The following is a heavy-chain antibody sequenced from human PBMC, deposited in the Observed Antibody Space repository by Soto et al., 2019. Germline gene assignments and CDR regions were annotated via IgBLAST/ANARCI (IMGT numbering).Heavy chain of an antibody. D-gene: IGHD4-4*01. V-gene: IGHV4-30-4*02. J-gene: IGHJ6*02. CDR2: IYYSGST. CDR1: AGSISSGDYY. Sequence: SDPLSLTCTVSAGSISSGDYYWSWIRQPPGKGLEWIGYIYYSGSTYYNPSLKSRVTISVDTSKNQFSLKLSSVTAADTAVYYCARGTDYTQIASYHYGLDVWGQGTTVTVSS. CDR3: ARGTDYTQIASYHYGLDV.